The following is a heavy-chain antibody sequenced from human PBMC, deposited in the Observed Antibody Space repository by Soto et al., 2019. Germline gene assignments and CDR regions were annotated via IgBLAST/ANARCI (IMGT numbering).Heavy chain of an antibody. D-gene: IGHD6-19*01. CDR1: GFTFSSYG. J-gene: IGHJ4*02. Sequence: GGSLRLSCAASGFTFSSYGMHWVRQAPGKGLEWVAVISYDGSNKYYADSVKGRFTISRDNSKNTLYLQMNSLRAEDTAVYYCAKDSDSSGWADVDYWGQGTLVTVSS. V-gene: IGHV3-30*18. CDR2: ISYDGSNK. CDR3: AKDSDSSGWADVDY.